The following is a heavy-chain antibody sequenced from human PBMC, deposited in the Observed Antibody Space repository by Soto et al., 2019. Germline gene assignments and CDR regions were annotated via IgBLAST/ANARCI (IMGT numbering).Heavy chain of an antibody. CDR1: GFTFSSYW. CDR2: INSDGSST. J-gene: IGHJ3*02. D-gene: IGHD2-15*01. V-gene: IGHV3-74*01. CDR3: ARYAGGPNAFDI. Sequence: EVQLVESGGGLVQPGGSLRLSCAASGFTFSSYWMHWVRQAPVKGLVWVSRINSDGSSTSYADSVKGRVTISRDNAKNTLYLQMSSLRAEDTAVYYCARYAGGPNAFDIWGQGTMVTVSS.